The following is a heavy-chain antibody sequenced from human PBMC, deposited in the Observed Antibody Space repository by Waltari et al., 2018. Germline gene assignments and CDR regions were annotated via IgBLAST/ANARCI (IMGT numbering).Heavy chain of an antibody. CDR2: IRQDGGEI. CDR1: GFTFGIFW. D-gene: IGHD7-27*01. Sequence: EVQLVESGGGSVQPGRSLRLSCEASGFTFGIFWLSWVRQAPGKGLEWVANIRQDGGEIYYVDSVKGRFTISRDNAKNSLFLQMNSLRAEDTGIYYCARVLWGWPLDSWGQGTLVTVSS. V-gene: IGHV3-7*01. J-gene: IGHJ4*02. CDR3: ARVLWGWPLDS.